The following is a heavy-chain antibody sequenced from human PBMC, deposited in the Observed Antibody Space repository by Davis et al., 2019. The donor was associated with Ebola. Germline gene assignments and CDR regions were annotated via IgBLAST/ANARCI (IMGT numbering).Heavy chain of an antibody. Sequence: PGGSLRLSCAASGFTFSSYWMHWVRHAPGKGLVWVSRINSDGSITSYADSVKGRFTISRDNSKNTLYLQMSSLRAEDTAFYYCAKDAAGYSGYDWHFELWGRGTLVNVSS. J-gene: IGHJ2*01. CDR1: GFTFSSYW. CDR2: INSDGSIT. D-gene: IGHD5-12*01. CDR3: AKDAAGYSGYDWHFEL. V-gene: IGHV3-74*01.